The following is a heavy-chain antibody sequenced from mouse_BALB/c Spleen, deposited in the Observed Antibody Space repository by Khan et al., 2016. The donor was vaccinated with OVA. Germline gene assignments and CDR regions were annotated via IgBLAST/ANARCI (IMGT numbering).Heavy chain of an antibody. CDR3: ASHLTGSFAY. J-gene: IGHJ3*01. D-gene: IGHD4-1*01. V-gene: IGHV5-6*01. CDR2: INSDGTYT. CDR1: GFTFSNYG. Sequence: EVELVESGGDLVKPGGSLKLSCAASGFTFSNYGMSWVRQIPDKRLEWVATINSDGTYTSYPDSVKGRFPISRNNAKNTLYLEMRGLKSEDTAMYYCASHLTGSFAYWGQGTLVTVAA.